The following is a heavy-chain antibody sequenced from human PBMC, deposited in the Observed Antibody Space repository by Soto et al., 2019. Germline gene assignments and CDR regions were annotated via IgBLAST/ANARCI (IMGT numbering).Heavy chain of an antibody. V-gene: IGHV1-3*01. CDR1: GYTFTTYS. CDR3: ARGLSSSWYSGAFEY. J-gene: IGHJ4*02. CDR2: INAGYGDS. D-gene: IGHD6-13*01. Sequence: ASVKVSCKASGYTFTTYSIHWVRQAPGQRLEWMGWINAGYGDSKYSQKFQGRVTITRDASASTAYMELSSLRSEDTAIYYCARGLSSSWYSGAFEYWGLGTLVTVSS.